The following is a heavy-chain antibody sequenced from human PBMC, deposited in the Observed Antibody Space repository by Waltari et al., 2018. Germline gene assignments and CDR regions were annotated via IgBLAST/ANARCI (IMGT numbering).Heavy chain of an antibody. V-gene: IGHV3-21*01. CDR3: ARLGAVAGSFDY. D-gene: IGHD6-19*01. J-gene: IGHJ4*02. Sequence: EVQLVESGGGLVKPGGSLRLSCAASGFTFSSYSMNWVRQAPGKGLEWVSSISSSSYIYYADSVKGRFTISRDNAKNSLYLQMNSLRAEDTAVYYCARLGAVAGSFDYWGQGTLVTVSS. CDR2: ISSSSYI. CDR1: GFTFSSYS.